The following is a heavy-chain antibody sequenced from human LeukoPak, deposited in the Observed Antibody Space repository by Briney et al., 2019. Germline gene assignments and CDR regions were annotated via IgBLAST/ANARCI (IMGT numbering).Heavy chain of an antibody. CDR1: GDSFSSSTYY. D-gene: IGHD1-26*01. CDR2: IYYSGST. V-gene: IGHV4-39*07. Sequence: SETLSLTCTVSGDSFSSSTYYWAWIRQSPGKGLEYFGSIYYSGSTYYNPSLKSRVTISVDTSKNQFSLKLSSVTAADTAVYYCARDRDGSYYFDYWGQGTLVTVSS. CDR3: ARDRDGSYYFDY. J-gene: IGHJ4*02.